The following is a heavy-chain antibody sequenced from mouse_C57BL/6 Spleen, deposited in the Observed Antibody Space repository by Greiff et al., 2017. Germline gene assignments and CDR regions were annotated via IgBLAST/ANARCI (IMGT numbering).Heavy chain of an antibody. V-gene: IGHV1-82*01. CDR1: GYAFSSSW. J-gene: IGHJ2*01. D-gene: IGHD1-1*01. CDR2: IYPGDGDT. CDR3: ARSARYYGSSYDFDY. Sequence: QVQLQHSGPELVKPGASVKISCKASGYAFSSSWMNWVKQRPGKGLEWIGRIYPGDGDTNYNGKFKGKATLTADKSSSTAYMQLSSLTSEDSAVYFCARSARYYGSSYDFDYWGQGTTLTVSS.